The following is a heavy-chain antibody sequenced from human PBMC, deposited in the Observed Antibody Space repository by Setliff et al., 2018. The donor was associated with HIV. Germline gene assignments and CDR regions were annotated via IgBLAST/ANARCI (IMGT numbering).Heavy chain of an antibody. V-gene: IGHV1-2*02. D-gene: IGHD3-10*01. CDR1: GYTFTGHY. Sequence: ASVKVSCKASGYTFTGHYLHWVRQAPGQGLELLGWVNPNSGDAIYAQNFQGRVTMTRDTSINAAYMELRGLRSDDTAVYYCARNFGLSPSGKYYYYYGMDIWGQGTTVTVSS. CDR2: VNPNSGDA. CDR3: ARNFGLSPSGKYYYYYGMDI. J-gene: IGHJ6*02.